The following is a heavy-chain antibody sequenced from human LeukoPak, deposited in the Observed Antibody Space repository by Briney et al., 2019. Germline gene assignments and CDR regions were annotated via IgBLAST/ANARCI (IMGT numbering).Heavy chain of an antibody. CDR1: GFSISTYY. CDR2: IYYGGST. Sequence: PSETLSLTCTVSGFSISTYYWSWIRQPPGKGLEGIGNIYYGGSTSYNPSLKRRVTISVNTSKNPFYLKLSSVTAADTAAYYCARPTRTYAENDALDMWGEGTMVTVSS. V-gene: IGHV4-59*01. J-gene: IGHJ3*02. D-gene: IGHD1-1*01. CDR3: ARPTRTYAENDALDM.